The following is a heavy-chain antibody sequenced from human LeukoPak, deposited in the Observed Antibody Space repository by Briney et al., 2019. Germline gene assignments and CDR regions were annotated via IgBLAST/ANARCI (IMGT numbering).Heavy chain of an antibody. CDR3: ARQYEF. CDR2: WHHSGIT. D-gene: IGHD3-10*01. CDR1: GASIISGNYF. V-gene: IGHV4-39*01. Sequence: PSETLSLTCTVYGASIISGNYFWGWVRQPPGKRLEWIGSWHHSGITDYNPSLKSRVTIVADTSKNQFSLKLASVAAADSAVYFCARQYEFWGQGTLVTVSS. J-gene: IGHJ4*02.